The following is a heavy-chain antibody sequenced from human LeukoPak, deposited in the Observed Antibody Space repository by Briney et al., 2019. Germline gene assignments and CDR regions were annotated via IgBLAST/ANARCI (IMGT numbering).Heavy chain of an antibody. D-gene: IGHD5-12*01. CDR3: ARGRSTGYPYYFEY. CDR2: MNPNSGST. CDR1: GYTFTSYD. Sequence: ASVKVSCKASGYTFTSYDINWVRQATGQGLEWMGWMNPNSGSTGYAQKFQGRVTITRNTSISTAYMELSGLRSGDTAVYYCARGRSTGYPYYFEYWGQGTLVTVSS. J-gene: IGHJ4*02. V-gene: IGHV1-8*03.